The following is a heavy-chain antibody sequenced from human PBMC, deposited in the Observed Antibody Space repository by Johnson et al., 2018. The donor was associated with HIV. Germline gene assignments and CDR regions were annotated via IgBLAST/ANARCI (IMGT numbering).Heavy chain of an antibody. CDR2: MNADGKTT. J-gene: IGHJ3*02. D-gene: IGHD3-10*01. V-gene: IGHV3-74*01. CDR3: ARDSRIGTMVLLSDAFDI. CDR1: GFTFSSYW. Sequence: EVQLVESGGGLVKPGGSLRLSCAASGFTFSSYWMHWVRQAPGKGLVWVSRMNADGKTTTYADSVKGRFTISRDNVKNTLYLQMNSLRAEDTAVYYCARDSRIGTMVLLSDAFDIWGQGTMVTVSS.